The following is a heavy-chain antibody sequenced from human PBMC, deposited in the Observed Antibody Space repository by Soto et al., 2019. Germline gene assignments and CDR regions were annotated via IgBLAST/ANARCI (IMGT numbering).Heavy chain of an antibody. CDR3: AREWSTSGDLDY. D-gene: IGHD3-10*01. CDR2: ISYDGSIK. Sequence: QVQLVESGGGVVQPGRSLRLSCAASGFTFSSHSIQWVRQAPGKGLEWVSVISYDGSIKYYADSVKGRFTISRDNSKNTAYLQMNSRRAEDTAVFYCAREWSTSGDLDYWGQGTLVIVPS. CDR1: GFTFSSHS. V-gene: IGHV3-30-3*01. J-gene: IGHJ4*02.